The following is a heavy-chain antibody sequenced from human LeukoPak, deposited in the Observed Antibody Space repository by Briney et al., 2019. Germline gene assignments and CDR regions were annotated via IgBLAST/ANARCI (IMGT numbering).Heavy chain of an antibody. CDR2: ISSSGSTI. J-gene: IGHJ4*02. Sequence: GGSLRLSCAASGFTLSSYSMNWVRQAPGKGLEWVSYISSSGSTIYYADSVKGRFTISRDNAKNSLYLQMNSLRAEDTAVYYCARDYYDSSGPPFDYWGQGTLVTVSS. CDR3: ARDYYDSSGPPFDY. CDR1: GFTLSSYS. D-gene: IGHD3-22*01. V-gene: IGHV3-48*04.